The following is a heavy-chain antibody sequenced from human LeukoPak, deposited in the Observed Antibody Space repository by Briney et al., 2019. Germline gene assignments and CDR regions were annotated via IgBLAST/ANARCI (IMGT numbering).Heavy chain of an antibody. V-gene: IGHV4-59*01. CDR3: ARANWSPTVTLRLSWFDP. CDR2: IYYSGST. J-gene: IGHJ5*02. Sequence: SETLSLTCTVSGGSISSYYWSWIRQPPGKGLEWIGYIYYSGSTNYNPSLKSRVTISVDTSKNQFSLKLSSVTAADTAVYYCARANWSPTVTLRLSWFDPWGQGTLVTVSS. D-gene: IGHD4-17*01. CDR1: GGSISSYY.